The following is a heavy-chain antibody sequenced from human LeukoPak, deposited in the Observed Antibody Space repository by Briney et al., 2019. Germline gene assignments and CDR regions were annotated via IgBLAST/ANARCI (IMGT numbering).Heavy chain of an antibody. CDR3: ARDSDISYAFDY. J-gene: IGHJ4*02. Sequence: ASVKVSCKASGGTFSSYAISWVRQAPGQGVEWMGIINPSGGSTSYAQKFQGRVTMTRDTSTSTVYMELSSLRSEDTAVYYCARDSDISYAFDYWGQGTLVTVSS. CDR2: INPSGGST. CDR1: GGTFSSYA. V-gene: IGHV1-46*01. D-gene: IGHD2-2*01.